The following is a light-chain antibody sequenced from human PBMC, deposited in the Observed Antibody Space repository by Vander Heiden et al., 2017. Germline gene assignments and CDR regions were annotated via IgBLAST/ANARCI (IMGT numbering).Light chain of an antibody. CDR2: AAP. V-gene: IGKV1D-8*01. CDR1: QRISSY. J-gene: IGKJ1*01. CDR3: QQYYSFPWT. Sequence: VVWMTQSPSLLSAYTGDRVTISCRMSQRISSYIAWYQQKPGKAHALLIYAAPTLQSGVPSRFSGIGSGTDFTLTISCLQSEDFATDYCQQYYSFPWTFGQGTKVEIK.